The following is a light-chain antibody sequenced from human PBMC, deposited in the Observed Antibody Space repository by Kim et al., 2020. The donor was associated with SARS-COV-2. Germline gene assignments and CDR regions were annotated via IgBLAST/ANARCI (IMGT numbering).Light chain of an antibody. Sequence: VQMTQSPSFLSASVGDDVTITCRAAQSISTYLNWYQQKPGQPPKLLINAASTLQSGVPSRFSGSGSGTDFILTISSLQREDFATYYCHESYNVPPTFGGGTKVDIK. CDR1: QSISTY. CDR2: AAS. CDR3: HESYNVPPT. V-gene: IGKV1-39*01. J-gene: IGKJ4*01.